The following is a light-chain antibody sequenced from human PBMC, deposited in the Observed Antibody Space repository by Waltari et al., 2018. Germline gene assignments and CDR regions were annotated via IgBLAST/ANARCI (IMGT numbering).Light chain of an antibody. V-gene: IGKV3-20*01. Sequence: EIVLTQSPGTLSLSPGERATLSCRASQSLDSTYLAWYQLKPGQAPRLLIYGASIRAAGIPERSSGSGSGTDFTLTISRLEPEDFAVYYCQQYNKSPYTFGQGTKLRIK. J-gene: IGKJ2*01. CDR3: QQYNKSPYT. CDR2: GAS. CDR1: QSLDSTY.